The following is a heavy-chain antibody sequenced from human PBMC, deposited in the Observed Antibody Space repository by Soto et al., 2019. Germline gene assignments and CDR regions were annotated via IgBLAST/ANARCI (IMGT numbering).Heavy chain of an antibody. Sequence: QVHLVQSGAEVKKPGASVKVSCKASDDTFTDYYIHWVRQAPGHGLEWMGWINPNSGNTGYAQKFQGRVTMTRNTSISTAYMELSSLRSEDTAVYYCARVPQSTHIAARPDYWGQGTLVTVSS. J-gene: IGHJ4*02. CDR1: DDTFTDYY. CDR2: INPNSGNT. V-gene: IGHV1-8*02. CDR3: ARVPQSTHIAARPDY. D-gene: IGHD6-6*01.